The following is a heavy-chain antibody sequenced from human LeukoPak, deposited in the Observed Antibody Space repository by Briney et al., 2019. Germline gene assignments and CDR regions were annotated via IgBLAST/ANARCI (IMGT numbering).Heavy chain of an antibody. CDR2: IYYSGST. Sequence: SETLSLTCTVSGGSISSYYWSWIRQPPGKGLEWIGYIYYSGSTNYNPSLKSRVTISVDTSKNQFSLKLSSVTAADTAVYYGARDLGGYSYGSGAFDIWGQGTMVTVSS. D-gene: IGHD5-18*01. V-gene: IGHV4-59*01. CDR3: ARDLGGYSYGSGAFDI. CDR1: GGSISSYY. J-gene: IGHJ3*02.